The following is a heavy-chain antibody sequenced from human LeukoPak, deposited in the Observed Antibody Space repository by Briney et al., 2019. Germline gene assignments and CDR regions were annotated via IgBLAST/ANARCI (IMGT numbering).Heavy chain of an antibody. D-gene: IGHD1-1*01. J-gene: IGHJ6*03. V-gene: IGHV4-34*01. Sequence: SETLSLTCAAYGGSFSGYYWSWIRQPPGKGLEWIGEINHSGSTNYNPSLKSRVTISVDTSKNQFSLKLSSVTAADTAVYYCARLGTGRRIYYYYYYMDVWGKGTTVTVSS. CDR3: ARLGTGRRIYYYYYYMDV. CDR2: INHSGST. CDR1: GGSFSGYY.